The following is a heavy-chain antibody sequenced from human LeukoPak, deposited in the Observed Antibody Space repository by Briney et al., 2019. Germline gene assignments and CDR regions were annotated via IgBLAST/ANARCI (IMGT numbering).Heavy chain of an antibody. CDR1: GGSFSGFY. CDR2: INHSGSA. J-gene: IGHJ4*02. V-gene: IGHV4-34*01. Sequence: PSETRSLTCAVYGGSFSGFYWGWIRQPAGKGLEWFGEINHSGSANSNPSLKSRVRISVDTSKNQFSLKLSSVTAADTAVYYCTRAYGGPGALLDHWGQGTLVTVSS. CDR3: TRAYGGPGALLDH. D-gene: IGHD4-23*01.